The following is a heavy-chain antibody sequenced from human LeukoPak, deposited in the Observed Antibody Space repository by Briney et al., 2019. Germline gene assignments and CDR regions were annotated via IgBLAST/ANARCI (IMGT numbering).Heavy chain of an antibody. D-gene: IGHD4-23*01. CDR2: INHSGSS. CDR1: GGSFSGYY. V-gene: IGHV4-34*01. J-gene: IGHJ6*03. Sequence: SETLSLTCAVYGGSFSGYYWSWIRQSPGKGLEWIGEINHSGSSNYNPSLKSRVTVSVDTSKNQFSLKLSSVTAADTAVYYCAREVADYGGYYYYHYMDVWGKGTTVTISS. CDR3: AREVADYGGYYYYHYMDV.